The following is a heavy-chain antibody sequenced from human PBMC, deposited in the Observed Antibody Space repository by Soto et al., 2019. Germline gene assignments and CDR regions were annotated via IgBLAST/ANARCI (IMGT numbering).Heavy chain of an antibody. D-gene: IGHD5-18*01. Sequence: GGSLRLSCVVSGFIFSEYQFNWVRQAPGKGLEWVSYIGRGGDPIYDAHSVKGRFTISRDDDKNTLYLEMNSLRVEDTAIYYCAREDGYSRDAFDIWGQGTMVTVSS. V-gene: IGHV3-48*03. CDR2: IGRGGDPI. CDR1: GFIFSEYQ. J-gene: IGHJ3*02. CDR3: AREDGYSRDAFDI.